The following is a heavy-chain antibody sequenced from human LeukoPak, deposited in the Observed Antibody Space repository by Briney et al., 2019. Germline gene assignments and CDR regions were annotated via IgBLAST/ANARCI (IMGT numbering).Heavy chain of an antibody. CDR1: GYTFTSYY. CDR3: ARVRENTAMVTPFDY. Sequence: ASVKVSCKASGYTFTSYYMHWVRQAPGQGLEWXXXINPSGGSTSYAQKFQGRVTMTRDTSTSTVYMELSSLRSEDTAVYYCARVRENTAMVTPFDYWGQGTLVTVSS. CDR2: INPSGGST. D-gene: IGHD5-18*01. V-gene: IGHV1-46*01. J-gene: IGHJ4*02.